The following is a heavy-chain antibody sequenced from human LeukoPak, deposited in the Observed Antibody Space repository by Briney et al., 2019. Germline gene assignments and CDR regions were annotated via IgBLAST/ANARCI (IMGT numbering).Heavy chain of an antibody. CDR3: ARGGAADSGYDSGFDP. D-gene: IGHD5-12*01. CDR2: IYTSGST. Sequence: SETLSLTCTVSGGSISSYYWSWIRQPAGKGLEWIGRIYTSGSTYYNPSLKSRVTISVDTSKNQFSLKLSSVTAADTAVYYCARGGAADSGYDSGFDPWGQGTLVTVSS. CDR1: GGSISSYY. V-gene: IGHV4-4*07. J-gene: IGHJ5*02.